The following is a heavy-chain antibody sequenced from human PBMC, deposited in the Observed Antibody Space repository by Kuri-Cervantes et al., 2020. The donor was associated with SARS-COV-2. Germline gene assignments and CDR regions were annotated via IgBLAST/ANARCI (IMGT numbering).Heavy chain of an antibody. J-gene: IGHJ4*02. D-gene: IGHD6-6*01. V-gene: IGHV1-46*01. CDR2: INPSGGST. CDR1: GGTFSSYA. CDR3: ARESSSLPFDY. Sequence: ASVKVSCKASGGTFSSYAISWVRQAPGQGLKWMGIINPSGGSTSYAQKFQGRVTMTRDTSTSTVYMELSSLRSEDTAVYYCARESSSLPFDYWGQGTLVTVSS.